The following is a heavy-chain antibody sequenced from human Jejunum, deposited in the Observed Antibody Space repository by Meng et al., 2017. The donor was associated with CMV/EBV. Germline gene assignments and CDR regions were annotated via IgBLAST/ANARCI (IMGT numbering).Heavy chain of an antibody. CDR2: IYYSGYT. V-gene: IGHV4-61*07. CDR1: TYY. J-gene: IGHJ5*02. CDR3: ARHGTYFYDNSGYSNWFDP. D-gene: IGHD3-22*01. Sequence: TYYWSWIRQPPGKGLEWIGYIYYSGYTNYNPSLKSRVTISVDTSKNQFSLKLRSVTAADTAVYYCARHGTYFYDNSGYSNWFDPWGQGTLVTVSS.